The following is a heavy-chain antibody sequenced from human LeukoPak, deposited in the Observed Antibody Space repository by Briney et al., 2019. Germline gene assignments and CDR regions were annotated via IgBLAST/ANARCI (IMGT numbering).Heavy chain of an antibody. CDR2: ISSSSSYI. Sequence: GGSLRLSCAASGFTFSSYSMNWVRQAPGKGLEWVSSISSSSSYIYYADSVKGRFTISRDNAKNSLYLQMNSLRAEDTAVYYCARVLLSQLASFDYWGQGTLVTVSS. CDR3: ARVLLSQLASFDY. D-gene: IGHD6-6*01. V-gene: IGHV3-21*01. J-gene: IGHJ4*02. CDR1: GFTFSSYS.